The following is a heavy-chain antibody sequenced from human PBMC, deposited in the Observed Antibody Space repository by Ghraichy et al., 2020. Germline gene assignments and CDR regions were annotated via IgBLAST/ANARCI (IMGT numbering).Heavy chain of an antibody. CDR2: ISSDERTT. CDR1: GFTFGSSW. Sequence: SCAASGFTFGSSWMHWVRQAPGKGLVWVSHISSDERTTNYADSVKGRFTISRDNAKNTLYLQMNSLIAEDTALYYWVRSNGYLDYWGQGTLVTVSS. D-gene: IGHD3-22*01. V-gene: IGHV3-74*01. J-gene: IGHJ4*02. CDR3: VRSNGYLDY.